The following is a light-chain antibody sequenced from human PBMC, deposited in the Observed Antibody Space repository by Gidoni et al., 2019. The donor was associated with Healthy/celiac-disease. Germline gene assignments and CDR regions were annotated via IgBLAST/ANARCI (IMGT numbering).Light chain of an antibody. CDR1: QSVSSSY. CDR3: QQYGSSPRIT. CDR2: GAS. J-gene: IGKJ3*01. Sequence: EIVLTQSPGTLSLSPGERATLSCRASQSVSSSYLACYKQKPGHAPRLLIYGASSRATGIPDRFSGSGSGTDFTLTISRLEPEDFAVYYCQQYGSSPRITFGPGTKVDIK. V-gene: IGKV3-20*01.